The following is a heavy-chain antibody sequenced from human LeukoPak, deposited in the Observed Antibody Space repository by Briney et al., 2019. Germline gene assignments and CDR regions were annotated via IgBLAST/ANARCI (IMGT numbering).Heavy chain of an antibody. D-gene: IGHD1-1*01. CDR2: IRRGVGST. V-gene: IGHV3-23*01. CDR1: GFTFSSYD. CDR3: AKKGQADDNGKPD. J-gene: IGHJ4*02. Sequence: GGSLRLSCAASGFTFSSYDLSWVRQAPGKGLECVSAIRRGVGSTYYADSVKGRFTISRDTPKNTLYLQMNNLRADDTAVYYCAKKGQADDNGKPDWGQGTLVTVSS.